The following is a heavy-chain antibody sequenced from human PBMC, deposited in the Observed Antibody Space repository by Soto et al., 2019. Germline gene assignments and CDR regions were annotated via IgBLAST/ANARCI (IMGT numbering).Heavy chain of an antibody. Sequence: QVQLVQSGTEVKKPGSSVKVSCKASGGPSNNFAISWVRQAPGQGLEWMGGIIAIFGTATYAQKFQGRVTINADQYTRKAYMERRSLRSEDMDIYYCAKLHVSGTYYGDDVWGQGTLVTVAS. CDR2: IIAIFGTA. CDR1: GGPSNNFA. V-gene: IGHV1-69*01. CDR3: AKLHVSGTYYGDDV. J-gene: IGHJ4*02. D-gene: IGHD3-10*01.